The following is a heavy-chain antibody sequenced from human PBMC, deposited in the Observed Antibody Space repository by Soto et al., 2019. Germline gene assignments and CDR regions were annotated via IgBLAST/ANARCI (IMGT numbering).Heavy chain of an antibody. CDR3: ARDSGYSYGPLDY. CDR2: INSDGSST. J-gene: IGHJ4*02. D-gene: IGHD5-18*01. V-gene: IGHV3-74*01. Sequence: PGGSLRLSCAASGFTFSSYWMHWVRQAPGKGLVWVSRINSDGSSTSYADSVKGRFTISRDNFKNTLYLQMNSLRAEDTAVYYCARDSGYSYGPLDYWGQGTLVTVSS. CDR1: GFTFSSYW.